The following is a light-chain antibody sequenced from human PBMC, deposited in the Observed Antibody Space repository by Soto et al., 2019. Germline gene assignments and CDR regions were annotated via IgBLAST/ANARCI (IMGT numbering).Light chain of an antibody. Sequence: EIVLTQSPGTLSLSPGERATLSCRASQSISSSFLAWYQQRPGQAPRLLIHGVSSKAAGIPDRFSGSGSGTDFTLTINRLEPEDFALYFCQQYGSSSFTFGPGTQLEIK. CDR3: QQYGSSSFT. CDR2: GVS. CDR1: QSISSSF. J-gene: IGKJ3*01. V-gene: IGKV3-20*01.